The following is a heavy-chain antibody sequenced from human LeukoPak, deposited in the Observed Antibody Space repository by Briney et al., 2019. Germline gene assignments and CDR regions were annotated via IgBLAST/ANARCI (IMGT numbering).Heavy chain of an antibody. J-gene: IGHJ4*02. CDR3: ATDTAMTQDNVY. CDR1: GGTFSSYA. CDR2: IIPIFGTA. V-gene: IGHV1-69*13. Sequence: ASVKVSCKASGGTFSSYAISWVRQAPGQGLEWMGGIIPIFGTANYAQKFQGRVTITADESTSTAYMELSSLRSEDTAVYYCATDTAMTQDNVYWGQGTLVTVSS. D-gene: IGHD5-18*01.